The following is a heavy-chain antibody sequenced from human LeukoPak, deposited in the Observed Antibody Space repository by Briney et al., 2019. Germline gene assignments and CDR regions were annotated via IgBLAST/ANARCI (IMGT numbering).Heavy chain of an antibody. D-gene: IGHD3-9*01. CDR1: GGSITNYY. CDR2: IYYSGST. V-gene: IGHV4-59*01. J-gene: IGHJ5*02. CDR3: ARLTGYSSESWFDP. Sequence: SETLSLTCTASGGSITNYYWSWIRQPPGKGLEWIGCIYYSGSTNYNPSFKSRVTISIDTSKNQFSLKLSSVTAADTAVYYCARLTGYSSESWFDPWGQGTLVTVSS.